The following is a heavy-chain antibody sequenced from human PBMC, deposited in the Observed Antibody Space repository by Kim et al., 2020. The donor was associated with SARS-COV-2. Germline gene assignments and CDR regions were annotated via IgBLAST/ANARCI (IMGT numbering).Heavy chain of an antibody. Sequence: ASVKVSCKASGYTFTGYYMHWVRQAPGQGLEWMGRINPNSGGTNYAQKFQGRVTMTRDTSISTAYMELSRLRSDDTAVYYCASPDCSGGSCYSELAFDIWGQGTMVTVSS. CDR2: INPNSGGT. CDR3: ASPDCSGGSCYSELAFDI. V-gene: IGHV1-2*06. J-gene: IGHJ3*02. CDR1: GYTFTGYY. D-gene: IGHD2-15*01.